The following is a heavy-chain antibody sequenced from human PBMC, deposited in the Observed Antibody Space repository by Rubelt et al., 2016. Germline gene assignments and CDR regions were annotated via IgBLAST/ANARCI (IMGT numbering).Heavy chain of an antibody. CDR2: IIGADGDT. J-gene: IGHJ4*02. Sequence: QVQLVQSGAEVKKPAASVRISCKAFGYTFKSYTIQWVRQAPGRGFEWMGWIIGADGDTEYSEKFQGRLTFARDRAASTAYMELNDLRSEDTATYYCARIGNVGSSYFDYWGQGTPVTVSS. CDR1: GYTFKSYT. CDR3: ARIGNVGSSYFDY. D-gene: IGHD6-13*01. V-gene: IGHV1-3*01.